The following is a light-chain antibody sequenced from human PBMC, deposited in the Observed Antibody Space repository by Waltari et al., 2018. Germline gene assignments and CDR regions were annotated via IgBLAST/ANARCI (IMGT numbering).Light chain of an antibody. CDR2: EVS. CDR1: DSDVGAYNF. Sequence: TISCTGTDSDVGAYNFVSWYRQHPGKAPHLIIYEVSERPPGISDRFSGSKSDNPASLPISGLQADDEAVYYCSSYTTSNAPGVFGTGTKVTVL. J-gene: IGLJ1*01. CDR3: SSYTTSNAPGV. V-gene: IGLV2-14*01.